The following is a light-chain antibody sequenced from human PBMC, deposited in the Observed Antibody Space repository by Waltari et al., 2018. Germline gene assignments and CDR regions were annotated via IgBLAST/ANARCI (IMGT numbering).Light chain of an antibody. V-gene: IGKV3-15*01. Sequence: EIVMTQSPPPLSVSLGARATIPCRASQSVRNNLVWYQQKLGQAPRLLIYGASTRVTGIQARFSGSGSGTEFTLTISSLQSEDFAVYYCQQYNNWPPWTFGQGTKVEIK. CDR1: QSVRNN. CDR3: QQYNNWPPWT. CDR2: GAS. J-gene: IGKJ1*01.